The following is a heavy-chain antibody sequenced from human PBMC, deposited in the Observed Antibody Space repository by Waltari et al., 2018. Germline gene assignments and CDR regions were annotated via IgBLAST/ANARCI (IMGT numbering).Heavy chain of an antibody. D-gene: IGHD3-3*01. CDR2: IKSKIDGGST. Sequence: EVQLVESGGTLVKPGGSLRLSCEVTGLTFRQIWRSWVRQAPGKGLEWVGRIKSKIDGGSTDYAAPVSGRFSISRDDSKNMLFLEMNSLKTEDTAVYYCAGGPGTYWSGLLDYWGQGAQVTVSS. CDR1: GLTFRQIW. CDR3: AGGPGTYWSGLLDY. V-gene: IGHV3-15*02. J-gene: IGHJ4*02.